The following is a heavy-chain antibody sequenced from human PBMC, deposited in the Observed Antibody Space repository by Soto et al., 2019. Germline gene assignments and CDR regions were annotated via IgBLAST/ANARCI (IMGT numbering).Heavy chain of an antibody. D-gene: IGHD3-16*02. J-gene: IGHJ4*02. CDR2: IRNQTYVGTT. CDR1: GFSFGNYA. Sequence: HPGGSLRLSCTASGFSFGNYAMNWVRQAPGQGLEWIGLIRNQTYVGTTQYAASVQGRFTISRDDSNSVAYLQMSSLKTEDSAVYYCTTAESPAVSYFFDYWGQGTLVTVSS. V-gene: IGHV3-49*04. CDR3: TTAESPAVSYFFDY.